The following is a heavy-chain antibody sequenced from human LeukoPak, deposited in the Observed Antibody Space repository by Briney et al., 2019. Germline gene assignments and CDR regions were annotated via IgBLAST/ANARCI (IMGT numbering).Heavy chain of an antibody. CDR1: GFSLRTSGMR. CDR3: ARMTVTTYLHAFDI. D-gene: IGHD4-17*01. CDR2: IDWDDDK. J-gene: IGHJ3*02. V-gene: IGHV2-70*04. Sequence: SGPTLVNPTQTLTLTCTFSGFSLRTSGMRVTWIRQPPEKALEWLARIDWDDDKFYSTSLKTRLTISKDTSKNQVVLTMTNMDPVDTATYYCARMTVTTYLHAFDIWGQGTMVTVSS.